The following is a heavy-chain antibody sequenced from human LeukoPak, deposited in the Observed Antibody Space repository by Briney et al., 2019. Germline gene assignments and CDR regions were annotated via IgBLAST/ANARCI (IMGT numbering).Heavy chain of an antibody. CDR3: AKDVLVGPLKHFDY. J-gene: IGHJ4*02. CDR2: ISGSGGST. V-gene: IGHV3-23*01. D-gene: IGHD2-8*02. Sequence: GGSLRLPCAASGFTFSNYAMNWVRQAPGKGLEWVSVISGSGGSTYYADSVKGRFTISRDNSKNTLYLQMNSLRAEDTAVYYCAKDVLVGPLKHFDYWGQGTLVTVSS. CDR1: GFTFSNYA.